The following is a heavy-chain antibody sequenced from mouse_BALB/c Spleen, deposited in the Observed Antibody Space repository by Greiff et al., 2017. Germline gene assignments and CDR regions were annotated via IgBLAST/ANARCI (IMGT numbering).Heavy chain of an antibody. CDR3: ARESGTGNYFDY. Sequence: VMLVESGPGLVAPSQSLSITCTVSGFSLTSYGVHWVRQPPGKGLEWLGVIWAGGSTNYNSALMSRLSISKDNSKSQVFLKMNSLQTDDTAMYYCARESGTGNYFDYWGQGTTLTVSS. CDR2: IWAGGST. V-gene: IGHV2-9*02. D-gene: IGHD4-1*01. J-gene: IGHJ2*01. CDR1: GFSLTSYG.